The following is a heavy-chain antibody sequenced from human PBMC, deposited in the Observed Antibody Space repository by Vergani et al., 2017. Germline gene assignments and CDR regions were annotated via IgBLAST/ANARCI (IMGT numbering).Heavy chain of an antibody. CDR2: INPKSGDT. CDR3: ARGYHCDNSGYRNVLDI. Sequence: QVQHVQSGAEVKKPGASMKVSCKTSGYIFTGYYMHWVRLAPGQGLEWMGGINPKSGDTKYAQKFQGRVTMTRDPSINTAYMELSRLRGDDTAVYYCARGYHCDNSGYRNVLDIWGQGTMVTVSA. V-gene: IGHV1-2*02. CDR1: GYIFTGYY. D-gene: IGHD3-22*01. J-gene: IGHJ3*02.